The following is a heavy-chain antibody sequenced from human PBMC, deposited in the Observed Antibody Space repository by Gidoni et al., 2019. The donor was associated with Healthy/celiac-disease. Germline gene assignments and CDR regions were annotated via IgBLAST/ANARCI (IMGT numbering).Heavy chain of an antibody. V-gene: IGHV3-23*01. D-gene: IGHD6-19*01. CDR2: MSGSGGST. CDR1: GFTCRSYA. CDR3: AKIGAVAGKGGY. Sequence: EVQLLESGGGLVQPGGSLRLPCAASGFTCRSYAMSWVRQAPGKGLEWVSAMSGSGGSTYYADSVKGRFTISRDNSKNTLYLQMNSLRAEDTAVYYCAKIGAVAGKGGYWGQGTLVTVSS. J-gene: IGHJ4*02.